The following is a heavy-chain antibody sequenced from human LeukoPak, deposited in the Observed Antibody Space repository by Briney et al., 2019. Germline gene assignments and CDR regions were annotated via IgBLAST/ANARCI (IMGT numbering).Heavy chain of an antibody. CDR2: ISAYNGNT. CDR3: ARDLREGRITIFGSTYYYYYGMDV. D-gene: IGHD3-3*01. Sequence: ASVKVSCKASGYTFTSYGISWVRQAPGQGLEWMGRISAYNGNTNYAQKLQGRVTMTTDTSTSTAYMELRSLRSDDTAVYYCARDLREGRITIFGSTYYYYYGMDVWGQGTTVTVSS. V-gene: IGHV1-18*01. J-gene: IGHJ6*02. CDR1: GYTFTSYG.